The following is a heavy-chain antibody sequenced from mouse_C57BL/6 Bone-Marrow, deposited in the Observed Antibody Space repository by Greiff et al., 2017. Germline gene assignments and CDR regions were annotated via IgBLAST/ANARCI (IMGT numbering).Heavy chain of an antibody. CDR3: ERWAYFDV. CDR2: IYPSNGDT. J-gene: IGHJ1*03. Sequence: VQLQQSGPELVKPGDSVKISCKASGYSFTGYFMNWVMQSHGQSLEWIGRIYPSNGDTFYNQKFKGKDTLTVDKSSSTAHMELRSLTSEDSAVYYCERWAYFDVWGTGTTVTVSS. CDR1: GYSFTGYF. V-gene: IGHV1-20*01.